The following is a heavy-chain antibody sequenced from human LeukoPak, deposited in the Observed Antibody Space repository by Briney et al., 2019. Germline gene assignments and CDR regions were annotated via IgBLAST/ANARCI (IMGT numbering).Heavy chain of an antibody. V-gene: IGHV4-59*01. CDR3: ARSSAGITMVRGVSIPFDY. Sequence: SETLSLTCTVSGGSISSYYWSWIRQPLGKGLEWIGYIYYSGSTNYNPSLKSRVTISVDTSKNQFSLKLSSVTAADTAVYYCARSSAGITMVRGVSIPFDYWGQGTLVTVSS. J-gene: IGHJ4*02. D-gene: IGHD3-10*01. CDR2: IYYSGST. CDR1: GGSISSYY.